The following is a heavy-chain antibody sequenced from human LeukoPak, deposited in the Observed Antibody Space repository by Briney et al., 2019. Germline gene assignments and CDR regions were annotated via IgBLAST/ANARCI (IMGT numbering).Heavy chain of an antibody. J-gene: IGHJ4*02. V-gene: IGHV3-23*01. CDR2: FSGRGGST. Sequence: GGSLRPSCAASGFTVSDDAMSWVRPAPGKGLEWVSAFSGRGGSTYYADSVKGRFPISRDNSKNTLYLQMNSLRAEDTAVYYCAKDVGYCSSTTCYKPFDYWGQGTLVTVSS. CDR1: GFTVSDDA. CDR3: AKDVGYCSSTTCYKPFDY. D-gene: IGHD2-2*02.